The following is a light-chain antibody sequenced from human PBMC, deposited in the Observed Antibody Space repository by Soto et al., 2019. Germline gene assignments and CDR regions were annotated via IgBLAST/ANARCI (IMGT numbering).Light chain of an antibody. CDR2: RNN. V-gene: IGLV1-47*01. J-gene: IGLJ2*01. Sequence: QSVLTQAPSASGTPGQRVTISCSGSGSNVGSNYVYWYQQLPGAAPKLLIYRNNQRPSGVPDRFSGSKSGTSASLAISGLRFEDEADYYCAAWDASLGVVFGGGTKLTVL. CDR3: AAWDASLGVV. CDR1: GSNVGSNY.